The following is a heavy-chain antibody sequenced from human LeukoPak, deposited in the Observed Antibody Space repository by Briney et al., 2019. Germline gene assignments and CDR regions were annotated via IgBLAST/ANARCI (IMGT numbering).Heavy chain of an antibody. J-gene: IGHJ3*02. Sequence: SQTLSLTCTVSGGSISSGDYYWSWNRQPPGKGLEWIGYIYYSGSTHYNPSLKSRVTISVDTSKNQFSLKLSSVTAADTAVYYCALSYVTDAFDIWGQGTMVTVSS. D-gene: IGHD3-16*01. CDR2: IYYSGST. V-gene: IGHV4-30-4*01. CDR3: ALSYVTDAFDI. CDR1: GGSISSGDYY.